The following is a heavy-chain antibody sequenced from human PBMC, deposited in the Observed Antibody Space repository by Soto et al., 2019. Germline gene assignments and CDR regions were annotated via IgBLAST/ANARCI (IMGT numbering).Heavy chain of an antibody. V-gene: IGHV3-15*07. D-gene: IGHD3-10*01. CDR3: VREMSGAFDY. J-gene: IGHJ4*02. Sequence: GSLRLSCAASGFTFSNAWMNWVRQAPGKGLEWAGLIKSKTDGGTIDYAAPVKGRFTILRDDLRNTVYLQMNSLKAEDTALYYCVREMSGAFDYWGQGTPVTVSS. CDR2: IKSKTDGGTI. CDR1: GFTFSNAW.